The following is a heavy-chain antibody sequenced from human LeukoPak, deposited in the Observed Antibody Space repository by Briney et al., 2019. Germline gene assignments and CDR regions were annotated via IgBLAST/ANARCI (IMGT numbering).Heavy chain of an antibody. CDR1: GFTFSSYG. J-gene: IGHJ4*02. D-gene: IGHD4-11*01. V-gene: IGHV3-30*02. Sequence: GGSLRLSCAASGFTFSSYGMHWVRQAPGKGLEWVAFIRYDGSNKYYADSVKGRFTISRDNSKNTLYLQMNSLRAEDTAVYYCARDLTTVIAHVLYFDSWGQGTLVTVSS. CDR2: IRYDGSNK. CDR3: ARDLTTVIAHVLYFDS.